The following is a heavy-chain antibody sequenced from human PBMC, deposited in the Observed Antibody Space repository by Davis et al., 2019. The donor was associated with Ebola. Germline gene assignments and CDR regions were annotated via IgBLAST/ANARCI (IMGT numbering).Heavy chain of an antibody. CDR3: ARGPGESSRYYYFY. V-gene: IGHV1-69*13. Sequence: SVKASCKASGGTFSSYTIDWVRQAPGQGLEWMGGIIPMFGTAKYAQKFQGRVTITADESTSTAYMDLSSLRSEDTAVYYCARGPGESSRYYYFYWGQGTLVTVSS. J-gene: IGHJ4*02. D-gene: IGHD3-22*01. CDR2: IIPMFGTA. CDR1: GGTFSSYT.